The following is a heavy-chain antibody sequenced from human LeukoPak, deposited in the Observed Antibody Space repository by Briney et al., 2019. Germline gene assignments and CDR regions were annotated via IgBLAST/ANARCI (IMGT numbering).Heavy chain of an antibody. CDR3: ASGSGTYSPDY. CDR1: GYSVTSYW. CDR2: IAPTDSYT. J-gene: IGHJ4*02. D-gene: IGHD3-10*01. V-gene: IGHV5-10-1*01. Sequence: GESLKISCQGSGYSVTSYWITWVRQMPGKGLEWMGMIAPTDSYTNYSPSFQGHVTISVDKSISTAYLQWSSLKASDTAMYFCASGSGTYSPDYWGQGTLVTVSS.